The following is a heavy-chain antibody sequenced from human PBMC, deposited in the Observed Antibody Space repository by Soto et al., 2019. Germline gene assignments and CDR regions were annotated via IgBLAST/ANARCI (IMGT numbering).Heavy chain of an antibody. CDR1: GYTFTSYY. D-gene: IGHD2-15*01. CDR2: LNPSGGGT. Sequence: QVQLVQSGAEVKKPGASVKVSCKASGYTFTSYYMQWVRQAPGQGLEWMGILNPSGGGTSYAQKFQGRVTMTRDTSTSTVYMELSSLTLEDTAVYYCAGEDNVNYYYYGMDVWGQGTTVIVAS. CDR3: AGEDNVNYYYYGMDV. J-gene: IGHJ6*02. V-gene: IGHV1-46*01.